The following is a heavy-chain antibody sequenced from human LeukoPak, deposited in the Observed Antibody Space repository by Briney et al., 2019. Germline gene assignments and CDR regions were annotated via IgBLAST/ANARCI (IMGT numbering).Heavy chain of an antibody. D-gene: IGHD1-26*01. CDR2: ISSSSTYI. CDR3: ARLRWGLDGDDY. V-gene: IGHV3-21*01. CDR1: EFTFSNYS. Sequence: GGSLRLSCAATEFTFSNYSMNWVRQAPGKGLEWVSFISSSSTYIYYADSVKGRFTISRDNAKKSLYLQMNSLRAEDTAVYYCARLRWGLDGDDYWGQGTLVTVSS. J-gene: IGHJ4*02.